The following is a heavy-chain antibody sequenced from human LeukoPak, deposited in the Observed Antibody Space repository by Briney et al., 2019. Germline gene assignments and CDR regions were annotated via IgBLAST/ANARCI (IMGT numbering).Heavy chain of an antibody. D-gene: IGHD6-13*01. CDR1: GFTFSSYA. V-gene: IGHV3-23*01. CDR2: ISGSGGST. Sequence: GGSLRLSCAASGFTFSSYAMSWVRQAPGKGPEWVSAISGSGGSTYYADSVKGRFTISRDNSKNTLYLQMNSLRAEDTAVYYCAKAYSSSWYVRLFDYWGQGTLVTVSS. J-gene: IGHJ4*02. CDR3: AKAYSSSWYVRLFDY.